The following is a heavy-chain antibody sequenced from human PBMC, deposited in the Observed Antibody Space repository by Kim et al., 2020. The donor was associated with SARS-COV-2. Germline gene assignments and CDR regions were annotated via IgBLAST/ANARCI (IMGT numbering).Heavy chain of an antibody. Sequence: ASVKVSCKVSGYTLTELSMHWVRQAPGKGLEWMGGFDPEDGETIYAQKFQGRVTMTEDTSTDTAYMELSSLRSEDTAVYYCATVSPLSHHWGYGMDVWGQGTTVTVSS. CDR2: FDPEDGET. CDR1: GYTLTELS. V-gene: IGHV1-24*01. CDR3: ATVSPLSHHWGYGMDV. D-gene: IGHD7-27*01. J-gene: IGHJ6*02.